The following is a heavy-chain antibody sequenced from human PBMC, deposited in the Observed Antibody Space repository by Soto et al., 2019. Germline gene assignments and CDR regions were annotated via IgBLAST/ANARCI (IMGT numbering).Heavy chain of an antibody. Sequence: QVQLVQSGAEVKKPGSSVKVSCKASGGTFSSYAISWVRQAPGQGLEWMGGIIPIFGTANYAQKFQGRVXIXAXXSTSTAYMELSSLRSEDTAVYYCARAITMIARFDYWGQGTLVTVSS. D-gene: IGHD3-22*01. V-gene: IGHV1-69*12. CDR1: GGTFSSYA. J-gene: IGHJ4*02. CDR3: ARAITMIARFDY. CDR2: IIPIFGTA.